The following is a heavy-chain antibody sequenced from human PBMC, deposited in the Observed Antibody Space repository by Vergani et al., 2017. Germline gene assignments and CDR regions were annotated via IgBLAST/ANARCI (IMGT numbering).Heavy chain of an antibody. CDR3: AKVDRSEVAGTFGAFDI. Sequence: VPLLESGGDLVQPGGSLRPHFAASGFPFIMHAMSWVRQAPGTGLQWFSTLSASVRRTDYADSVNGRFTISRDISENTLFLHMNSLRLEATAVYYCAKVDRSEVAGTFGAFDIWGQGTMVTVSS. CDR2: LSASVRRT. J-gene: IGHJ3*02. D-gene: IGHD6-19*01. CDR1: GFPFIMHA. V-gene: IGHV3-23*01.